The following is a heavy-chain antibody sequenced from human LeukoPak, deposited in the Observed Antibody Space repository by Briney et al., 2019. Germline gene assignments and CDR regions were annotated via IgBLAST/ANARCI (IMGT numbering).Heavy chain of an antibody. CDR2: IKHDGSEK. CDR3: ARYTYKHDC. D-gene: IGHD5-24*01. CDR1: GFIFTNYF. V-gene: IGHV3-7*01. J-gene: IGHJ4*02. Sequence: GGSLRLSCAASGFIFTNYFMSWVRQAPGKGLEWVASIKHDGSEKYYVDSVRGRFTISRDNAKNSLFLQMNNVRADDTAVYYCARYTYKHDCWGQGTLVTVSS.